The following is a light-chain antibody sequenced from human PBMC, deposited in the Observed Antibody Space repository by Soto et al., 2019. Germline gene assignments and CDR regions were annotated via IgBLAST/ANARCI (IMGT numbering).Light chain of an antibody. V-gene: IGLV1-44*01. CDR2: HNT. CDR3: AAWDDSLNGVI. J-gene: IGLJ2*01. Sequence: QSVLTQPPSASGTPGQRVTISCSGGTSNIGTNTVTWYQQVPGPAPKLLLYHNTQRPSAVPDRFSGSKSGTSASLAISGLQSEDEADYYCAAWDDSLNGVIFGAGTKLTVL. CDR1: TSNIGTNT.